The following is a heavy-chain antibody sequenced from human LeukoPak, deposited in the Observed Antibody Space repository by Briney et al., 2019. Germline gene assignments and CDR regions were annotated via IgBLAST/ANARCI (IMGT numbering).Heavy chain of an antibody. J-gene: IGHJ6*03. Sequence: ASVKVSCKASGYTFTSYYMHWVRQAPGQGLEWMGIINPSGGSTSYAQKFQGRVTITTDESTSTAYMELSSLRSEDTAVYYCARSYGSGTLDYYYYMDVWGKGTTVTVSS. CDR1: GYTFTSYY. D-gene: IGHD3-10*01. V-gene: IGHV1-46*01. CDR3: ARSYGSGTLDYYYYMDV. CDR2: INPSGGST.